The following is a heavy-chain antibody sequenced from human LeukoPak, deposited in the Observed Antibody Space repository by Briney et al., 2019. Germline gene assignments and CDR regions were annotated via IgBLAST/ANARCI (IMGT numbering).Heavy chain of an antibody. J-gene: IGHJ6*02. D-gene: IGHD6-19*01. CDR3: ARDIAVAGRNYYYYGMDV. CDR2: IYPGDSDT. CDR1: GYSFTSYW. Sequence: GESLKISCKGSGYSFTSYWIGWVRQMPGKGLEWMGIIYPGDSDTRYSPSFQGQVTISADKSISTAYLQWSNLKASDTAMYYCARDIAVAGRNYYYYGMDVWGQGTTVTVSS. V-gene: IGHV5-51*01.